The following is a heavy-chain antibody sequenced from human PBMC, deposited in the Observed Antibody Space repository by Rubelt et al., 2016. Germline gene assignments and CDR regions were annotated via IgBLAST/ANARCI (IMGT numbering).Heavy chain of an antibody. V-gene: IGHV4-34*01. CDR3: ASLLHYDFWSGYYTSDDY. Sequence: QVQLQQWGAGLLKPSETLSLTCAVYGGSFSGYYWSWIRQPPGKGLEWIGEINHSGITNYNPSLKIRVTRSVDASKTQFSLKLSSVTAADTAVYYCASLLHYDFWSGYYTSDDYWGQGTLVTVSS. J-gene: IGHJ4*02. CDR1: GGSFSGYY. D-gene: IGHD3-3*01. CDR2: INHSGIT.